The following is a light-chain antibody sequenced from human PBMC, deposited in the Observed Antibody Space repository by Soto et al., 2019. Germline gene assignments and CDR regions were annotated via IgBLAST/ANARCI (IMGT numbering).Light chain of an antibody. V-gene: IGLV4-69*01. CDR1: SGHSSNA. CDR2: LNSDGSL. J-gene: IGLJ2*01. CDR3: QTWGTGIQV. Sequence: QSVLTQSPSASASLGASVKLTCTLSSGHSSNAIAWHQQQPERGPRFLMRLNSDGSLNKGDGIPDRFSGSRSGAERYLTISSLQSEDEADYYCQTWGTGIQVFGGGTQLTVL.